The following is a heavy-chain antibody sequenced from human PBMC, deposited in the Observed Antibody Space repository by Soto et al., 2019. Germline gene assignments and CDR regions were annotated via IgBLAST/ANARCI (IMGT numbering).Heavy chain of an antibody. D-gene: IGHD5-18*01. CDR1: GGSISGGGYS. CDR2: MYHSGST. J-gene: IGHJ6*02. Sequence: SETLSLTCAVSGGSISGGGYSWSWIRQPPGKGLEWIGYMYHSGSTYYNPSLKSRVTISVDTSKNQFSLKLSSVTAADTAVYYCARARIQLWLNYYYGMDVWGQGTTVTVS. V-gene: IGHV4-30-2*01. CDR3: ARARIQLWLNYYYGMDV.